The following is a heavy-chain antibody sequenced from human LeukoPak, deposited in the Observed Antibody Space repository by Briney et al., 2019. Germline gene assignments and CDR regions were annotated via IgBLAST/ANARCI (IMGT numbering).Heavy chain of an antibody. Sequence: GASVKVSCKASGYTFTGYYMHWVRQAPGQRLEWIGWINPYSCCTNHAQKSLRRVTMTRVTSLSPAYMELSRLRSDDPGVYYCARESIPMASMIVVVPGVDYWGQGTLVTVSS. J-gene: IGHJ4*02. CDR1: GYTFTGYY. D-gene: IGHD2-2*01. CDR3: ARESIPMASMIVVVPGVDY. V-gene: IGHV1-2*02. CDR2: INPYSCCT.